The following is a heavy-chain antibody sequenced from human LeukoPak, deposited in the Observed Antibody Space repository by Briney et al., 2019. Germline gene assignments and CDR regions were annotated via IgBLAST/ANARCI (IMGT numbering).Heavy chain of an antibody. Sequence: PSETLSLTCTVSGGSISSSSYYWGWIRQPPGKGREGIGSNYYSGSTYYNPSLKSPVTIAADTSKNSFTLKLSSVSAADTAVYYCARSIPVGATWSSLIDYWGQGTLVTVSS. CDR3: ARSIPVGATWSSLIDY. D-gene: IGHD1-26*01. V-gene: IGHV4-39*01. CDR1: GGSISSSSYY. CDR2: NYYSGST. J-gene: IGHJ4*02.